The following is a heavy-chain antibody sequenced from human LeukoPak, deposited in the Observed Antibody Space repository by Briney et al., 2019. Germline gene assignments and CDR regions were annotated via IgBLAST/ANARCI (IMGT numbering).Heavy chain of an antibody. CDR3: ARVRAGYYCDN. J-gene: IGHJ4*02. CDR1: GFTFGNYA. V-gene: IGHV3-23*01. CDR2: ISGSGSST. Sequence: TGGSLRLSCAASGFTFGNYAMNWVRQAPGKGLEWVSGISGSGSSTYYADSVKGRSTISRDNSKNTLYLQMNSLRDEDTAVHYCARVRAGYYCDNWGQGTLVTVSS.